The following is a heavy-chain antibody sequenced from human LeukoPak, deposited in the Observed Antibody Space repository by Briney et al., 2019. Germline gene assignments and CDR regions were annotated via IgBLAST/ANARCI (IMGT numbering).Heavy chain of an antibody. CDR2: IYHSGST. J-gene: IGHJ5*02. CDR3: ARDAVVLYGSGGYNWFDP. D-gene: IGHD3-10*01. CDR1: GYSISSGYY. Sequence: PSETLSLTCTVSGYSISSGYYWGRVRPPPGKGPEGIGIIYHSGSTYYHPSLKNRVPISVDTSKNQFSLKLSSVTAADTAVYYCARDAVVLYGSGGYNWFDPWGQGTLVTVS. V-gene: IGHV4-38-2*02.